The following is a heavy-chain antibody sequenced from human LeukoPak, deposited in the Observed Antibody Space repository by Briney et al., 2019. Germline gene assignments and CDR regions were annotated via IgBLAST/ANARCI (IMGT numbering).Heavy chain of an antibody. D-gene: IGHD3-22*01. CDR2: IYYSGST. V-gene: IGHV4-59*01. Sequence: SETLSLTCTVSGCSISSYYWSWLRQPPGKGLEWIGYIYYSGSTNYNPSLKSRVTISVDTSKNQFSLKLSSVTAADTAVYYCVRDITSRYYYDCSGSPFDAFDIWGQGTMVSVSS. CDR3: VRDITSRYYYDCSGSPFDAFDI. J-gene: IGHJ3*02. CDR1: GCSISSYY.